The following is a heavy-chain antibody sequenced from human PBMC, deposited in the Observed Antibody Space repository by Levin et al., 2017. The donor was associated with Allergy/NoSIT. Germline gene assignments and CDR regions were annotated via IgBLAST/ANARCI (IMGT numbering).Heavy chain of an antibody. CDR3: ARGSDFHTHIAAPYFDF. Sequence: SQTLSLTCSVSGGSISSYYWSWIRRPPGKGLEWIGYIYYNGSTNYNPSLKSRVTISVDTSKNQFSLKLSSMTAADTAVFYCARGSDFHTHIAAPYFDFWGRGTLVTVSS. V-gene: IGHV4-59*01. D-gene: IGHD6-13*01. CDR1: GGSISSYY. J-gene: IGHJ4*02. CDR2: IYYNGST.